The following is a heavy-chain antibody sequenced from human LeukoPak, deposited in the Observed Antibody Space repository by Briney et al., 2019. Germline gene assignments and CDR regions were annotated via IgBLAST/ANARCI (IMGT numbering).Heavy chain of an antibody. D-gene: IGHD6-6*01. CDR2: IYSSGTT. CDR3: ARVASRSISSRCFDH. CDR1: GGSINGYY. J-gene: IGHJ4*02. Sequence: SETLSLTCTVSGGSINGYYWNWIRQPPGKALEWIGFIYSSGTTNHNPSLKSRVTISLDTSNKQFSLRLTSVTAADTAVYFCARVASRSISSRCFDHWGQGTLVTVSS. V-gene: IGHV4-4*08.